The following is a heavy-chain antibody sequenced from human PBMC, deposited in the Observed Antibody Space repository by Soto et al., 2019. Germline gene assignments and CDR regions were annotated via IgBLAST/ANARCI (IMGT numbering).Heavy chain of an antibody. CDR1: GGTFSSYA. J-gene: IGHJ6*02. Sequence: ASVKVSCKASGGTFSSYAISWVRQAPGQGLEWMGGIIPIFGTANYAQKFQGRVTITADESTSTAYMELSSLRSEDTAVYYCARGLRFLEWSWETYGMDVWGQGTTVTVSS. V-gene: IGHV1-69*13. D-gene: IGHD3-3*01. CDR3: ARGLRFLEWSWETYGMDV. CDR2: IIPIFGTA.